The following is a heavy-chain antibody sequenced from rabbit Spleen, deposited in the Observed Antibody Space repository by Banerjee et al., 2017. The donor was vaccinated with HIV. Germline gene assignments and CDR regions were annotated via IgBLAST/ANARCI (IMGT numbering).Heavy chain of an antibody. CDR2: VDTGSRDFT. J-gene: IGHJ6*01. V-gene: IGHV1S40*01. D-gene: IGHD8-1*01. CDR1: GVSFTSNYY. CDR3: ARDTGSSFSTYGMDL. Sequence: QSLEESGGGLVKPGASLTLTCTASGVSFTSNYYMCWVRQAPGKGLEWIACVDTGSRDFTYYASWAKGRVTISKTSSTTVTLQMTSLTVADTATYFCARDTGSSFSTYGMDLWGQGTLVTVS.